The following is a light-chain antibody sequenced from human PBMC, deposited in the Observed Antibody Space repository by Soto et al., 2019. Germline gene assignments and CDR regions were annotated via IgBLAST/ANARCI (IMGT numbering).Light chain of an antibody. Sequence: EIVMTQSPDTLSVSPGERATLSCRASQSVSSNLAWYQRKPGQAPRLLIYGTSIRAPGIPARFGGSGSGTEFTLTISSRQSEDFAVYYCQQYNTWPPRWTFGQGTKVELK. V-gene: IGKV3D-15*01. CDR3: QQYNTWPPRWT. J-gene: IGKJ1*01. CDR1: QSVSSN. CDR2: GTS.